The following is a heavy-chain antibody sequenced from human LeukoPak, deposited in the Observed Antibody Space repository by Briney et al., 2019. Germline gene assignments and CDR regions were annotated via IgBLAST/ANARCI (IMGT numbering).Heavy chain of an antibody. CDR2: IYYSGST. CDR3: ARDSPVNVWDYYYDSSGYQDRPFDP. V-gene: IGHV4-39*07. D-gene: IGHD3-22*01. J-gene: IGHJ5*02. CDR1: GGSISSSSYY. Sequence: PSETLSLSCTVSGGSISSSSYYWGWIRQPPGKGLEWIGSIYYSGSTYYNPSLKSRVTISVDTSKNQLSLKLSSVTAADTAVYYCARDSPVNVWDYYYDSSGYQDRPFDPWGQGTLVTVSS.